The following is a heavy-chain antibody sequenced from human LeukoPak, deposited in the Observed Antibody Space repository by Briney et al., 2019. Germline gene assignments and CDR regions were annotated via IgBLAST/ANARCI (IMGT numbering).Heavy chain of an antibody. CDR1: GGSISSGGYS. J-gene: IGHJ4*02. CDR2: IYYSGST. Sequence: SETLSLTCAVSGGSISSGGYSWSWIRQPPGKGLEWIGYIYYSGSTYYNPSLKSRVTISVDTSKNQFSLKLSSVTAADTAVYYCASSIDYGDYGGDYWGQGTLVTVSS. V-gene: IGHV4-30-4*07. D-gene: IGHD4-17*01. CDR3: ASSIDYGDYGGDY.